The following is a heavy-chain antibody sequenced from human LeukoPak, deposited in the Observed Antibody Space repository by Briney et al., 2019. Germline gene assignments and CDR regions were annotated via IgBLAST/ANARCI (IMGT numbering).Heavy chain of an antibody. CDR3: ARIKDGKLDY. D-gene: IGHD5-24*01. Sequence: GGSLRLSCAASGFTFSSYSMNWVRQAPGKGLEWVSSISSSSSYIYYADSVKGRFTISRDNAKNSLYLQINSLRAEDTAVYYCARIKDGKLDYWGQGTLVTVSS. J-gene: IGHJ4*02. CDR1: GFTFSSYS. V-gene: IGHV3-21*01. CDR2: ISSSSSYI.